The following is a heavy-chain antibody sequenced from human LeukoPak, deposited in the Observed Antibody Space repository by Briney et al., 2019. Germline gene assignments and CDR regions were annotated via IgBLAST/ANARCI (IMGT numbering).Heavy chain of an antibody. Sequence: SETLSLTCAVSGGSISSSSSICWTWVRQSPGKGLEWIGEIYHSGATNYNPSLKSRVTISVDTSKNQFSLNLSSVTAADTAMYYCARDSTSWNYFDSWGLGALVTVSS. CDR3: ARDSTSWNYFDS. CDR1: GGSISSSSSIC. D-gene: IGHD6-13*01. CDR2: IYHSGAT. V-gene: IGHV4-4*02. J-gene: IGHJ4*02.